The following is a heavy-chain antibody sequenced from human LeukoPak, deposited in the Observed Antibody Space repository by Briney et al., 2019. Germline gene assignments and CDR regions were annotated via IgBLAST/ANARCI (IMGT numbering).Heavy chain of an antibody. CDR1: GFTFSGFE. D-gene: IGHD3-16*01. CDR2: ISSSGSTI. Sequence: GGSLRLSCAASGFTFSGFEMTWVRQAPGKGLEWVSYISSSGSTIYFADSVKGRFTISRDNAKNSLFLQMNSLRADDTAIYHCARGRFGITWGQGTLVTVSS. V-gene: IGHV3-48*03. CDR3: ARGRFGIT. J-gene: IGHJ4*02.